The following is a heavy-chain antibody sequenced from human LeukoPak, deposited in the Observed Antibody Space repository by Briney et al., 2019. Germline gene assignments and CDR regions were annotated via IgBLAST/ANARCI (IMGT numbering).Heavy chain of an antibody. Sequence: ASMKVSCKASDYTFPTYGISWVRQAPGQGLEWMGWINAYNGGTNYAQKFQGGVTMTTDTSTSTAYMELRSLRSDDTAVYYCAGGGLWFGELPFDPWGQGTLVTVSS. CDR2: INAYNGGT. J-gene: IGHJ5*02. V-gene: IGHV1-18*01. D-gene: IGHD3-10*01. CDR3: AGGGLWFGELPFDP. CDR1: DYTFPTYG.